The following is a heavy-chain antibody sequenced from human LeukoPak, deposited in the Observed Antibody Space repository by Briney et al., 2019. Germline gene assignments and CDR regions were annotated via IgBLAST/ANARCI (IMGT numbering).Heavy chain of an antibody. D-gene: IGHD4-23*01. CDR2: ISYDGSNK. Sequence: GGSLRLSCAASGFTFSSSPMIWVRQAPGKGLEWVAVISYDGSNKYYADSVKGRFTISRDNSKNTLYLQMNSLRAEDTAVYYCAKEGLEASPHDYGGNSLFDYWGQGTLVTVSS. V-gene: IGHV3-30*18. J-gene: IGHJ4*02. CDR3: AKEGLEASPHDYGGNSLFDY. CDR1: GFTFSSSP.